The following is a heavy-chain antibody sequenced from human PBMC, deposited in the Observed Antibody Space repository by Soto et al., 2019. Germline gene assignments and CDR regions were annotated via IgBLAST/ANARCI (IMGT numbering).Heavy chain of an antibody. D-gene: IGHD3-10*01. Sequence: SETLSLTCTVSGGSISSYYWSWIRQPPGKGLEWIGYIYYSGSTNYNPSLKSRVTISVDTSKNQFSLKLSSVTAADTAVYYCARLVLSGNSLVYYYGMDVWGQGTTVTVSS. J-gene: IGHJ6*02. CDR3: ARLVLSGNSLVYYYGMDV. V-gene: IGHV4-59*01. CDR2: IYYSGST. CDR1: GGSISSYY.